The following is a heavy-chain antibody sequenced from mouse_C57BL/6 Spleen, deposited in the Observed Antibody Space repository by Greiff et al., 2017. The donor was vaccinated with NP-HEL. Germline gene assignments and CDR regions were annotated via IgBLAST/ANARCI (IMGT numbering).Heavy chain of an antibody. CDR2: ISSGSSTI. CDR3: ARRSNYEVDY. D-gene: IGHD2-5*01. CDR1: GFTFSDYG. J-gene: IGHJ4*01. Sequence: EVQRVESGGGLVKPGGSLKLSCAASGFTFSDYGMHWVRQAPEKGLEWVAYISSGSSTIYYADTVKGRFTISRDNAKNTLFLQMTSLRAEDTAMYYCARRSNYEVDYWGQGTSVTVSS. V-gene: IGHV5-17*01.